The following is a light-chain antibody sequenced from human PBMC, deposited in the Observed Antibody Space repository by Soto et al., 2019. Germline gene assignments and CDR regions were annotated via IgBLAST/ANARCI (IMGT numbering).Light chain of an antibody. CDR3: NQYNSYSPLT. J-gene: IGKJ4*01. CDR1: QTISMW. Sequence: DIQVTQSPSTLSGCVGDRVTSTCRASQTISMWLAWYQQKPGHPHTPLIHKESRFQTGVASRFSGSGSGTEFTLSLSFLQPDDFATYYCNQYNSYSPLTFGGGNKVDIK. CDR2: KES. V-gene: IGKV1-5*03.